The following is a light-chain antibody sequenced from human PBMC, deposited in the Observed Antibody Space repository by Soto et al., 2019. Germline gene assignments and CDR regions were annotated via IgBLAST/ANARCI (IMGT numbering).Light chain of an antibody. V-gene: IGLV1-51*01. CDR3: GSWDSSLSAYV. CDR2: DDN. Sequence: QSVLTPLPSVSAAPGQKVTISCSGSSSNIGGNSVSWYQQLPGTAPKLLIYDDNKRPSGIPDRFSGSMSGTSATLGITGFQTGDEADYYCGSWDSSLSAYVFGTGTKVTV. J-gene: IGLJ1*01. CDR1: SSNIGGNS.